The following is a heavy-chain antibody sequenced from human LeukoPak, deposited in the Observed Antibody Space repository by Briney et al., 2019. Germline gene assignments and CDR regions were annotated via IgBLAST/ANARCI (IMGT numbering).Heavy chain of an antibody. CDR3: AGVRGSYSSSWYGVWKAFDI. D-gene: IGHD6-13*01. V-gene: IGHV4-34*01. CDR1: GGSFSGYY. Sequence: SETLSLTCAVYGGSFSGYYWSWIRQPPGKGLEWIGEINHSGSTNYNPSLKSRVTISVDTSKNQFSLKLSSVTAADTAVYYCAGVRGSYSSSWYGVWKAFDIWGQGTMVTVSS. CDR2: INHSGST. J-gene: IGHJ3*02.